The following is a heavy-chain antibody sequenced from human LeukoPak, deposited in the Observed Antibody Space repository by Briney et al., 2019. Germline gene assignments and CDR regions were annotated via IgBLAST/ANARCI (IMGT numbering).Heavy chain of an antibody. CDR3: AAGGNSDY. J-gene: IGHJ4*02. CDR1: GFTFSNYA. V-gene: IGHV3-23*01. CDR2: IRGSGGST. Sequence: PGGSLRLSCAASGFTFSNYAMSWVRQAPGKGLEWVSGIRGSGGSTYYADSVKGRFTISRDNSKNTLYLQMNSLRAEDTAVYYCAAGGNSDYWGQGTLVTVSS. D-gene: IGHD4-23*01.